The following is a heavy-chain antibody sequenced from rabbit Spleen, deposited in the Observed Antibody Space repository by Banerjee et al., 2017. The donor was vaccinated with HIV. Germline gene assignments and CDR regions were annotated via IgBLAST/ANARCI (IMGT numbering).Heavy chain of an antibody. V-gene: IGHV1S40*01. CDR3: ARGGVHGWLDNFNL. J-gene: IGHJ4*01. Sequence: LEESGGDLVKPGASLTLTCTASGFSFSGRYYMCWVRQAPGKGLEWIACIYVGDTSSSHYASWAKGRFTISKTSSTSVTLQMTSLTAADTATYFCARGGVHGWLDNFNLWGQGTLVTVS. CDR1: GFSFSGRYY. CDR2: IYVGDTSSS. D-gene: IGHD6-1*01.